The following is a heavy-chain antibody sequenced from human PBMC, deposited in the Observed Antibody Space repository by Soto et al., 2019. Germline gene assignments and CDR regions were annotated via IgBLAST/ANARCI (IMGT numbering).Heavy chain of an antibody. CDR1: GFTFSSYG. D-gene: IGHD3-22*01. CDR2: IWYDGSNK. V-gene: IGHV3-33*01. CDR3: ARESNPPRDYDSSGYYDY. J-gene: IGHJ4*02. Sequence: QVQLVESGGGVVQPGRSLRLFCAASGFTFSSYGMHWVRQAPGKGLEWVAVIWYDGSNKYYADSVKGRFTISRDNSKNTLYLQMNSLRAEDTAVYYCARESNPPRDYDSSGYYDYLGQGTLVTVSS.